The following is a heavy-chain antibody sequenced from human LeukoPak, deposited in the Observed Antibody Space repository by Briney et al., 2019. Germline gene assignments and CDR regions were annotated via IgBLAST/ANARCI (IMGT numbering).Heavy chain of an antibody. J-gene: IGHJ4*02. V-gene: IGHV1-18*01. CDR3: ARDRGQDFDWLLYR. CDR1: GYTFTSYG. CDR2: ISAYNGNT. Sequence: GASVKVSFKASGYTFTSYGISWVRQAPGQGLGWMGWISAYNGNTNYAQKLQGRVTMTTDTSTSTAYMELRSLRSDDTAVYYCARDRGQDFDWLLYRWGQGTLVTVSS. D-gene: IGHD3-9*01.